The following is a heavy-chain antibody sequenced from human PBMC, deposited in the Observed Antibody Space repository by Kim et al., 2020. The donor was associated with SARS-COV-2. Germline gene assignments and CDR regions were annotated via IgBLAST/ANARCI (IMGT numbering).Heavy chain of an antibody. J-gene: IGHJ4*02. CDR3: ACRIVATKEFDY. Sequence: SETLSLTCTVSGGSISSGGYYWSWIRQHPGKGLEWIGYIYYSGSTYYNPSLKSRVTISVDTSKNQFSLKLSSVTAADTAVYYCACRIVATKEFDYWGQGTLVTVSS. CDR1: GGSISSGGYY. V-gene: IGHV4-31*03. CDR2: IYYSGST. D-gene: IGHD5-12*01.